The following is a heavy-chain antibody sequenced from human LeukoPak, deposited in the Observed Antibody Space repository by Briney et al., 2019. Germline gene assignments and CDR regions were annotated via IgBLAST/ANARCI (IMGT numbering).Heavy chain of an antibody. D-gene: IGHD2-15*01. Sequence: GGPLRLSCAASGFTVSSSYMTWVRQAPGKGLEWVSVIHSGGNTYYADSVKGRFTISRDNSKNTVYLQMNSLRAEDTAVYYCTRDLNSGGSCWGQGTLVTVSS. CDR2: IHSGGNT. CDR1: GFTVSSSY. CDR3: TRDLNSGGSC. V-gene: IGHV3-53*01. J-gene: IGHJ4*02.